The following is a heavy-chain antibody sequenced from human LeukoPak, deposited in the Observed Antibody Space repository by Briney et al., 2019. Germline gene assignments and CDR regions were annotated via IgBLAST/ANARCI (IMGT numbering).Heavy chain of an antibody. V-gene: IGHV3-30*02. Sequence: PGGSLRLSCAASGFTFSSYGMHWVRQAPGKGLEWVAFIRYGGSKKYYAASVKGRFTISRDNYKNTLYLQMNSLRAEDTAVYYCAKDRGRYCSGGSCYTTHYFDYWGQGTLVTVSS. CDR2: IRYGGSKK. CDR3: AKDRGRYCSGGSCYTTHYFDY. D-gene: IGHD2-15*01. CDR1: GFTFSSYG. J-gene: IGHJ4*02.